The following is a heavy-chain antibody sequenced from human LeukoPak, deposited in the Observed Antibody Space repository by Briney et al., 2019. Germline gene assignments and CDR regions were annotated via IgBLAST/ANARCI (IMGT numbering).Heavy chain of an antibody. D-gene: IGHD3-22*01. V-gene: IGHV4-59*01. J-gene: IGHJ4*02. Sequence: SETLSLTCTVSGGPMNSYYWSWIRQPPGKGLEWLGHIFHSGNTNDNPSLKSRVTISVDPSKNQFSLRLRSVTAADTAVYYCARTYYDSWGYYEVTYWGQGTLVTVSS. CDR1: GGPMNSYY. CDR2: IFHSGNT. CDR3: ARTYYDSWGYYEVTY.